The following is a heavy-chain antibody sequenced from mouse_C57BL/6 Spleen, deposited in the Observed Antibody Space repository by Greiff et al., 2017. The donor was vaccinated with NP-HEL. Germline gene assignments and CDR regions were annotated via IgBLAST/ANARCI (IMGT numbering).Heavy chain of an antibody. CDR3: ARRIITTVVATDWYFDV. Sequence: QVQLKQPGAELVKPGASVKLSCKASGYTFTSYWMQWVKQRPGQGLEWIGEIDPSDGYTNYNQKFKGKATLTVDTSSSTAYMQLSSLTSEDSAVYYCARRIITTVVATDWYFDVWGTGTTVTVSS. D-gene: IGHD1-1*01. CDR2: IDPSDGYT. CDR1: GYTFTSYW. V-gene: IGHV1-50*01. J-gene: IGHJ1*03.